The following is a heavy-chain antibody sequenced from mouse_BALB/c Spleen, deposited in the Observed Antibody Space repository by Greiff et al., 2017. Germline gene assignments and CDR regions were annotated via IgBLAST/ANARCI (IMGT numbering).Heavy chain of an antibody. CDR1: GFTFSSYA. CDR3: ARGRDDYYAMDY. J-gene: IGHJ4*01. CDR2: ISSGGST. Sequence: EVKLMESGGGLVKPGGSLKLSCAASGFTFSSYAMSWVRQTPEKRLEWVASISSGGSTYYPDSVKGRFTISRDNARNILYLQMSSLRSEDTAMYYCARGRDDYYAMDYWGQGTSVTVSS. V-gene: IGHV5-6-5*01.